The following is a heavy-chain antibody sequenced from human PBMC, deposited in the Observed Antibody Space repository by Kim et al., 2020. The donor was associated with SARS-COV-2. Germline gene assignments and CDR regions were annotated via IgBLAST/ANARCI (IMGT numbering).Heavy chain of an antibody. CDR2: INHSGST. V-gene: IGHV4-34*01. D-gene: IGHD3-10*01. Sequence: SETLSLTCAVYGGSFSGYYWSWIRQPPGKGLEWIGEINHSGSTNYNPSLKSRVTISVDTSKNQFSLKLSSVTAADTAVYYCARGLHYYGSGSYYLVYYYYGMDVWGQRPTVTVSS. J-gene: IGHJ6*02. CDR1: GGSFSGYY. CDR3: ARGLHYYGSGSYYLVYYYYGMDV.